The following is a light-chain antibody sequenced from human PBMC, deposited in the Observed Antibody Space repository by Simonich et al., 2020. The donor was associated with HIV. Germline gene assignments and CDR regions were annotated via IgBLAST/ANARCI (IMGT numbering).Light chain of an antibody. CDR3: QQNNNWPIT. V-gene: IGKV3-15*01. Sequence: EIVLAQSPGTLSLSPGERATLSCRASQSVSSSNLAWYQQKPGQAPRLLIYGASTRATGSPARFIGSGSGTEFTLTINSLQSEDFAVYYCQQNNNWPITFGQGTRLEIK. J-gene: IGKJ5*01. CDR2: GAS. CDR1: QSVSSSN.